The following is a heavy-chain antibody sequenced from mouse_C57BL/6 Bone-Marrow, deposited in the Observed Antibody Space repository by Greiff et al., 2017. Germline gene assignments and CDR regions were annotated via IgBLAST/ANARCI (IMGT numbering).Heavy chain of an antibody. V-gene: IGHV1-9*01. CDR1: GYKFTGYW. CDR2: LLPGRGST. J-gene: IGHJ2*01. Sequence: QVKLQQSGAELMKPGASVKLSCKATGYKFTGYWIEWVKQRPGHGLEWIGRLLPGRGSTNYHEKFKGKATFTAYTSSNTAYMQLSSLTTEDTAIYYSAREGNYGYWGQGTTLTCSP. D-gene: IGHD2-1*01. CDR3: AREGNYGY.